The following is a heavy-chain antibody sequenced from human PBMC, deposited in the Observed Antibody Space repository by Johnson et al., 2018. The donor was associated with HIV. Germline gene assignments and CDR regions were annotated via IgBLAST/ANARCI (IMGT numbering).Heavy chain of an antibody. CDR2: IYSGGST. V-gene: IGHV3-66*01. CDR1: GFTVSSNY. J-gene: IGHJ3*02. D-gene: IGHD3-10*01. CDR3: ASTGSGSDDAFDI. Sequence: EVQLVESGGGLVQPGGSLRLSCAASGFTVSSNYMSWVRQAPGKGLEWVSVIYSGGSTYYADSVKGRFTISRDNSKNTLYLQMNSLRAEDTAVYYCASTGSGSDDAFDIWGQGTMVTVSS.